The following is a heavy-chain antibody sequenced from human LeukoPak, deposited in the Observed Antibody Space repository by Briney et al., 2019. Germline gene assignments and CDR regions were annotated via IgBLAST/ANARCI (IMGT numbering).Heavy chain of an antibody. CDR2: ISYDGSNK. J-gene: IGHJ4*02. V-gene: IGHV3-30*18. Sequence: GRSLRLSCAASGFTFSSYGMHWVRQAPGKGLEWVAVISYDGSNKYYADSVKGRFTISRDNSKNTLYLQMNSLRAEDTAVYYCAKDRTVTTSGHGDYWGQGTLVTVSS. CDR3: AKDRTVTTSGHGDY. CDR1: GFTFSSYG. D-gene: IGHD4-17*01.